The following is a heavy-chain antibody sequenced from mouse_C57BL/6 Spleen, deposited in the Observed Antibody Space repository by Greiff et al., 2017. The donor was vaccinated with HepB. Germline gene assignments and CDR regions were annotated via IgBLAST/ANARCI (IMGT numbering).Heavy chain of an antibody. V-gene: IGHV3-6*01. D-gene: IGHD1-1*01. CDR2: ISYDGSN. CDR1: GYSITSGYY. J-gene: IGHJ2*01. CDR3: ARDYYGSNNFDS. Sequence: EVKLVESGPGLVKPSQSLSLTCSVTGYSITSGYYWNWIRQVPGNKLEWMGDISYDGSNNYNPSLKNRISITRDTSKNQFFLKLNSVTTEDTATYYCARDYYGSNNFDSWGHGTTLPVSS.